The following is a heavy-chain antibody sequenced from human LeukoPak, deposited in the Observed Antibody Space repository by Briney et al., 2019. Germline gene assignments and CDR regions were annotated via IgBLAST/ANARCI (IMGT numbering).Heavy chain of an antibody. D-gene: IGHD3-10*01. V-gene: IGHV3-72*01. CDR2: IRNKANSYTT. Sequence: GGALRLSCAASGFTFSDHYMDWVRQAPGEGLEWVGRIRNKANSYTTEYAASVKGRFTISRDDSKNSLYLQMTSVKTADTAVYYCARGGDRGVSFYFDYWGQGTLVTVSS. CDR3: ARGGDRGVSFYFDY. CDR1: GFTFSDHY. J-gene: IGHJ4*02.